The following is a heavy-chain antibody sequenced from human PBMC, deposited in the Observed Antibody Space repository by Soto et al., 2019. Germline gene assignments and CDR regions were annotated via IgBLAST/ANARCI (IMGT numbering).Heavy chain of an antibody. Sequence: SESLSLTCTVFGGSVSIGDYLWSWIRQRPGKGLEWIGYIHDSGNTYYNPSLKSRVTISLDTSKNQFSLKVTSMTAADTAVYFCARARGGDSGDYASLFDRWGQGNLVTVSS. CDR2: IHDSGNT. J-gene: IGHJ5*02. V-gene: IGHV4-30-4*01. CDR1: GGSVSIGDYL. D-gene: IGHD4-17*01. CDR3: ARARGGDSGDYASLFDR.